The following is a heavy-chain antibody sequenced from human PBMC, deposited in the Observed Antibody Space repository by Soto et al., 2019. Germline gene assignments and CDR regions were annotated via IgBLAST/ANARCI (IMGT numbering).Heavy chain of an antibody. V-gene: IGHV1-46*01. CDR3: ASGRAFGSGSYYWFDP. CDR2: INPSGGST. CDR1: GYTFTIYY. D-gene: IGHD3-10*01. Sequence: ASVKVSCKASGYTFTIYYMHWVRQAPGQGLEWMGIINPSGGSTSYTQKFQGRVTMTGDTSTSTIYMELSSLTSEDTAIYYCASGRAFGSGSYYWFDPWGQGTLVTVSS. J-gene: IGHJ5*02.